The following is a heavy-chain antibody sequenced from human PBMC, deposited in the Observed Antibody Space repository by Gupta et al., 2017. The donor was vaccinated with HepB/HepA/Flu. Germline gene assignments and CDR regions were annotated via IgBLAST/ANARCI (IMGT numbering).Heavy chain of an antibody. CDR1: GFTFSSYW. J-gene: IGHJ4*02. V-gene: IGHV3-7*04. Sequence: EVQLVESGGGLVQPGGSLRLSCAASGFTFSSYWMSWVRQAPGKGLEWVANIKQDGSEKYYVDSGKGRFTISRDNAKNSRYLQMNSLRAEDTAVYYCARVITIFGAGPFDYWGQGTLVTVSS. CDR3: ARVITIFGAGPFDY. CDR2: IKQDGSEK. D-gene: IGHD3-9*01.